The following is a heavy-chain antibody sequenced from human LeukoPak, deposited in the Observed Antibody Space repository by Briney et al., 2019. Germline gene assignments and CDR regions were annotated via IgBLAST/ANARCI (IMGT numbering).Heavy chain of an antibody. D-gene: IGHD3/OR15-3a*01. CDR2: INTNTGNQ. V-gene: IGHV7-4-1*02. CDR1: GYTFTTYA. Sequence: ASVKVSCKTSGYTFTTYAMNWVRQAPGQGLEWMGWINTNTGNQAYAQGFTGRLVCSLDTSVSTAYLQVSSLKAEDTAVYYCARVAIGRMIQPDPWGPGALVTVSS. J-gene: IGHJ5*02. CDR3: ARVAIGRMIQPDP.